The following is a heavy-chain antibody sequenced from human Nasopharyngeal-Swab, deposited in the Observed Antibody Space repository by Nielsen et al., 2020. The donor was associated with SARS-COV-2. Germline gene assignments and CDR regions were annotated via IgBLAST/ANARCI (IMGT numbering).Heavy chain of an antibody. CDR3: ARYSGYDWEAFDI. CDR2: IYPGDSDT. Sequence: VSRKGSVYRLTRYWIGWVRQMPGKGLEWMGIIYPGDSDTRYSPSFQGQVTISADKSISTAYLQWSSLKASDTAMYYCARYSGYDWEAFDIWGQGTMVTVSS. CDR1: VYRLTRYW. V-gene: IGHV5-51*01. D-gene: IGHD5-12*01. J-gene: IGHJ3*02.